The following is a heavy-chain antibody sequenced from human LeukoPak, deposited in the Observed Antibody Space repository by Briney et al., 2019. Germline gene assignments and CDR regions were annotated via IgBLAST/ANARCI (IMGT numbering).Heavy chain of an antibody. Sequence: PGGSLRLSCAASGFTFSSFEMNWVRQAPGKGLKWVSYISRSGDTIYYADSVKGRFTISRDNAKNSLYLQMNSLRAEDTAVYYCARDPSYCTITSCSYYYYGMDVWGRGTTVTVSS. D-gene: IGHD2-2*01. CDR2: ISRSGDTI. V-gene: IGHV3-48*03. J-gene: IGHJ6*02. CDR1: GFTFSSFE. CDR3: ARDPSYCTITSCSYYYYGMDV.